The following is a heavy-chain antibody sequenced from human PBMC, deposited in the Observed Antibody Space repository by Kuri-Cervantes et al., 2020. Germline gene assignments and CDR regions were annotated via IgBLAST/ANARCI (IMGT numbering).Heavy chain of an antibody. J-gene: IGHJ4*02. D-gene: IGHD3-22*01. CDR3: ARDGFGFYYDSSGYYLDY. Sequence: ASVKVSCKVFEYTATELSIHWVRQAPGRGREWMGGFDPVDGERMYAKSFQGRVIMTEDTSTDTAYMELSSLTSEDTAVYYCARDGFGFYYDSSGYYLDYWGQGTLVTVSS. CDR1: EYTATELS. CDR2: FDPVDGER. V-gene: IGHV1-24*01.